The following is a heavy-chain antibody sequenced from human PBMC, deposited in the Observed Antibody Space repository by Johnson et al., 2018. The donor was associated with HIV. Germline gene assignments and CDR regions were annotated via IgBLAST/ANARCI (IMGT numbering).Heavy chain of an antibody. CDR3: AKSCSYYDSSAYHDAFDI. CDR1: GFTFSSYG. Sequence: QVQLVESGGGVVQPGGSLRLSCAASGFTFSSYGMHWVRQAPGKGLEWVSFIRYDGSDKYYADSVKGRFTISRDNSKNTLYLQMNSLRPEDTAVYYCAKSCSYYDSSAYHDAFDIWGQGTMVTVSS. J-gene: IGHJ3*02. V-gene: IGHV3-30*02. CDR2: IRYDGSDK. D-gene: IGHD3-22*01.